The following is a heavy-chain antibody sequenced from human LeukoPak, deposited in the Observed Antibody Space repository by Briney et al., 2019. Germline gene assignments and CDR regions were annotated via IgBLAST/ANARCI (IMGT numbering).Heavy chain of an antibody. J-gene: IGHJ4*02. CDR1: GFTFSSYS. D-gene: IGHD4-17*01. CDR2: INGDGSDK. V-gene: IGHV3-7*01. CDR3: VAGHYHAYG. Sequence: PGGSLRLSCAASGFTFSSYSMNWVRQAPGKGLEWVANINGDGSDKYYVDSVRGRFTISRDNAKNSLYLQMNSLKAEDTALYYCVAGHYHAYGRGQGTLVTVSS.